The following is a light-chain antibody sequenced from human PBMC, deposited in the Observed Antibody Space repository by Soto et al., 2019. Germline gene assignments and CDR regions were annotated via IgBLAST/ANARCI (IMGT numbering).Light chain of an antibody. Sequence: DIQMTQSPSTLSASVGDRVTITCRASQSISSWLAWYQQKPGKAPKLLIYQASSLESGVPSRFSGSGSGTESTLTISSLQPDDFANYYCQQYNSYSPWTFGQGTKVEIK. CDR2: QAS. CDR3: QQYNSYSPWT. CDR1: QSISSW. V-gene: IGKV1-5*03. J-gene: IGKJ1*01.